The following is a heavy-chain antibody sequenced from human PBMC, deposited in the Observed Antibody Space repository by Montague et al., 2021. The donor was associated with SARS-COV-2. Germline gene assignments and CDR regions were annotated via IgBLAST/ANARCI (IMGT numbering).Heavy chain of an antibody. CDR2: IYSSGRT. J-gene: IGHJ4*02. D-gene: IGHD3-10*01. Sequence: SLRLXCAASGFTVSSNYMSWVRQAPGKGLGWVSLIYSSGRTSYADSVKGRFTMSRDNSKNTLYLQMNSLRAEDTAVYYCARDFGESRDHWGQGTLVTVSS. CDR1: GFTVSSNY. CDR3: ARDFGESRDH. V-gene: IGHV3-53*01.